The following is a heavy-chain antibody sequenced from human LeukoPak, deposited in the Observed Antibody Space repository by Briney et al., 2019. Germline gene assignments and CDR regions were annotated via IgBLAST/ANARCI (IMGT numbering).Heavy chain of an antibody. D-gene: IGHD3-10*01. CDR2: IFNTGRT. CDR1: GDSISVNSYH. CDR3: ATDSGWFGGQRFDY. Sequence: SETLSLTCSVSGDSISVNSYHWAWIRQPPGKGLEWIASIFNTGRTYYNPSLKSRVTISVDTSKNQISLNLNSVTAADTALYYCATDSGWFGGQRFDYWGQGTLVTVSS. V-gene: IGHV4-39*07. J-gene: IGHJ4*02.